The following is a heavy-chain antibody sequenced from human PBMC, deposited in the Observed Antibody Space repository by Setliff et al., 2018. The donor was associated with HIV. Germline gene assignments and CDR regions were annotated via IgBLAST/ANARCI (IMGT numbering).Heavy chain of an antibody. CDR1: GGTFSSYA. CDR2: IIPIFGTA. Sequence: ASVKVSCKASGGTFSSYAISWVRQAPGQGLEWMGGIIPIFGTANYAQKFQRRVTITRDTSATTAYMELSSLRSEDTAIFYCAREPIGGDDAFDIWGQGTMVTVSS. V-gene: IGHV1-69*05. CDR3: AREPIGGDDAFDI. D-gene: IGHD2-21*02. J-gene: IGHJ3*02.